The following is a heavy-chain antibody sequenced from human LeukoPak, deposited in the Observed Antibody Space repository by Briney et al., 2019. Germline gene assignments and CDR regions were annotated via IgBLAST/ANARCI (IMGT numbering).Heavy chain of an antibody. CDR3: ARGGGSSGWRGAGYYYYMDV. V-gene: IGHV4-59*01. J-gene: IGHJ6*03. CDR2: TNNGGST. D-gene: IGHD6-19*01. CDR1: GGSISSYY. Sequence: SETLSLTCTVSGGSISSYYWSWIRQPPGKDLEGLGKTNNGGSTNYNPSLKSRVTISVGTSKDQFSLKLSSVTAADTAVYCCARGGGSSGWRGAGYYYYMDVWGKGTTVTISS.